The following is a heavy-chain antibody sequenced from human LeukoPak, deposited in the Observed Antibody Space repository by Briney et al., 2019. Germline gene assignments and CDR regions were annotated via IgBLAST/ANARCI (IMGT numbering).Heavy chain of an antibody. Sequence: SETLSLTCTVSGGSISSYYWSWIRQPPGKGLEWIGYIYYSGSTNYNPSLKSRVTISVDTSKNQFSLKLSSVTAADTAVYYCARGAPKRGYSGYDYISGKNWFDPWGQGTLVTVSS. CDR1: GGSISSYY. V-gene: IGHV4-59*12. CDR2: IYYSGST. D-gene: IGHD5-12*01. J-gene: IGHJ5*02. CDR3: ARGAPKRGYSGYDYISGKNWFDP.